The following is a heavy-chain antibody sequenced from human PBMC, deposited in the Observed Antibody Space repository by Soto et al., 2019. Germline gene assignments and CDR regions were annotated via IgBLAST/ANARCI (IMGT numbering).Heavy chain of an antibody. CDR2: ISYDGSNK. V-gene: IGHV3-30-3*01. Sequence: GGSLRLSCAASGFTFSSYAMHWVRQAPGKGLEWVAVISYDGSNKYYADSVKGRFTISRDNSKNTLYLQMNSLRAEGTAVYYCAREGMTTVVRGAFDIWGQGTMVTVSS. CDR1: GFTFSSYA. CDR3: AREGMTTVVRGAFDI. D-gene: IGHD4-17*01. J-gene: IGHJ3*02.